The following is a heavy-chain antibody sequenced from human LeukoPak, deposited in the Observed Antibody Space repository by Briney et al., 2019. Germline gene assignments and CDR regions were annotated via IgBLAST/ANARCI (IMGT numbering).Heavy chain of an antibody. CDR3: ARQVVGAQDWLFDY. Sequence: GASVKVSCKASGGTFSSYAISWVRQAPGQGLEWMGGIIPIFGTANYAQKFQGRVTITTDESTSTAYMELSSLRSEDTAVYYCARQVVGAQDWLFDYWGQGTLVTVSS. V-gene: IGHV1-69*05. D-gene: IGHD1-26*01. CDR1: GGTFSSYA. CDR2: IIPIFGTA. J-gene: IGHJ4*02.